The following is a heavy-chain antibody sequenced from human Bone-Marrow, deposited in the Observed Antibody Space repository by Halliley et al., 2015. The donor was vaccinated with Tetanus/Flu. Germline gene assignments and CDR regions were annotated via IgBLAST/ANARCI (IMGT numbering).Heavy chain of an antibody. J-gene: IGHJ6*02. CDR2: ISYDGSYK. CDR1: GFTFNTYT. CDR3: ARVLYGSHPAGFCPVDV. Sequence: SLRLSCAASGFTFNTYTMHWVRQAPGKGLEWVAGISYDGSYKNHADAVKGRVTVSRDNSRNTLYLQMSSLRTADTAVYYCARVLYGSHPAGFCPVDVWGQRTTVSISS. D-gene: IGHD3-10*01. V-gene: IGHV3-30*04.